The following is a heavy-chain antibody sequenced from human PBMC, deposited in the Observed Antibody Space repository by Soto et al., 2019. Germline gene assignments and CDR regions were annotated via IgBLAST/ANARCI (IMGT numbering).Heavy chain of an antibody. D-gene: IGHD1-7*01. CDR1: GFTFSSYD. V-gene: IGHV3-13*01. Sequence: EVQLVESGGGLVQPGGSLRLSCAASGFTFSSYDMHWVRQATGKGLEWVSAIGTAGDTYYPGSVKGRFTISRENAKNCLYLQMNSLRAGDTAVYYCARGGVELPYCYYGMDGWGQGTTVTVSS. CDR3: ARGGVELPYCYYGMDG. CDR2: IGTAGDT. J-gene: IGHJ6*02.